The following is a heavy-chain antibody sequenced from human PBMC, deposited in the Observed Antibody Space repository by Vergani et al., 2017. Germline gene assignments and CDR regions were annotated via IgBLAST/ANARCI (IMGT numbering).Heavy chain of an antibody. CDR3: ARGSDDFGSGSLSPYYYYYMDV. Sequence: QVQLQESGPGLVKPSETLSLTCTVSGGSISSYYWSWIRQPPGKGLEWIGYIYYSGSTNYNPSLKSRVTISVDTSKNQFSLKLSSVTAADTAVYYCARGSDDFGSGSLSPYYYYYMDVWGKGTTVTVYS. CDR2: IYYSGST. CDR1: GGSISSYY. D-gene: IGHD3-3*01. V-gene: IGHV4-59*01. J-gene: IGHJ6*03.